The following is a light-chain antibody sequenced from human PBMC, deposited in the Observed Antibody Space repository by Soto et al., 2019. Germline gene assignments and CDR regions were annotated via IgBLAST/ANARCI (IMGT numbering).Light chain of an antibody. CDR2: HVS. J-gene: IGLJ1*01. Sequence: QSVLTQPRSVSGSPGQSVAISCTGTSSDIGGYNYVSWYQQHPGRAPKLVIYHVSKRPSGVPDRFSGSKSGNTASLTISGLQAEDGADYYCSSFAGGPYVFGTGTKVTVL. CDR3: SSFAGGPYV. CDR1: SSDIGGYNY. V-gene: IGLV2-11*01.